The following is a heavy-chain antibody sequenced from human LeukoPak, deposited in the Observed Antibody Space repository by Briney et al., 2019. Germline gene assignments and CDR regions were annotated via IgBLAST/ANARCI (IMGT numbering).Heavy chain of an antibody. J-gene: IGHJ4*02. CDR1: GFTFSSYA. D-gene: IGHD3-3*01. Sequence: PGGSLRLSCAASGFTFSSYAMHWVRQAPGKGLEWVAVISYDGSNKYYADSVKGRFTISRDNSKNTLYLQMNSLRAEDTAVYYCARDPDDFWSGSFDYWGQGTLVTVSS. CDR2: ISYDGSNK. CDR3: ARDPDDFWSGSFDY. V-gene: IGHV3-30-3*01.